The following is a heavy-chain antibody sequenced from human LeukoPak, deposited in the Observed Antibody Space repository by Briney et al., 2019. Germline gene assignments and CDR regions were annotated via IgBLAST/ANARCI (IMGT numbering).Heavy chain of an antibody. Sequence: GGSLRLSCAASGFTFSSYAMSWVRQAPGRGLEWVSAISGSSGSTYNADSVKGRYTISRDNSKNTLYLQMNSLRAEDTAVYYCAKAERNGYGSFASWGQGTLVTVSS. V-gene: IGHV3-23*01. CDR1: GFTFSSYA. CDR2: ISGSSGST. CDR3: AKAERNGYGSFAS. J-gene: IGHJ5*02. D-gene: IGHD5-12*01.